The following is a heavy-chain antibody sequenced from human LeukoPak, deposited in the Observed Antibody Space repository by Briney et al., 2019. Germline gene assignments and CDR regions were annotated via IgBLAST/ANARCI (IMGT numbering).Heavy chain of an antibody. V-gene: IGHV3-23*01. CDR2: TIGSGATT. D-gene: IGHD2-21*02. CDR3: AKKAGDTYASWYMDA. J-gene: IGHJ6*03. CDR1: GFTFSDFA. Sequence: GGSLRLSCAASGFTFSDFAMSWVRQAPGKGLEWVSGTIGSGATTFYADSVKGRFTISRDNSKNTLFLHMNSLTAEDTATYSCAKKAGDTYASWYMDAWGKGTTVTVSS.